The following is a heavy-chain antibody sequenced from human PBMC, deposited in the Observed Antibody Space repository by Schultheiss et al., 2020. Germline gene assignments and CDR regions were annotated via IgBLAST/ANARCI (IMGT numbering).Heavy chain of an antibody. D-gene: IGHD3-16*02. CDR1: GGSISSSSYY. J-gene: IGHJ4*02. Sequence: SQPLSLTCTVPGGSISSSSYYWGWIRQPPGKGLEWIGSIYYSGSTYYNPSLKSRVTISVDTSKNQFSLKLSSVTAADTAVYYCVRYDYIWGSYRPVNLFYWGQGTLVTVSS. CDR2: IYYSGST. CDR3: VRYDYIWGSYRPVNLFY. V-gene: IGHV4-39*01.